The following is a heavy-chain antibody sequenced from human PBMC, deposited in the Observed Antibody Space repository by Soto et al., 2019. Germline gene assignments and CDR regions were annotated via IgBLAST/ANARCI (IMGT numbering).Heavy chain of an antibody. Sequence: ASVKVSCKASGGTFSSYTISWVRQAPGQGLEWMGRIIPILGIANYAQKFQGRVTITADESTSTAYMELSSLRSEDTAVYYCARDAAGLSESTPPIFGVVTDYYYGMDVWGQGTTVTVSS. V-gene: IGHV1-69*04. CDR2: IIPILGIA. D-gene: IGHD3-3*01. CDR1: GGTFSSYT. J-gene: IGHJ6*02. CDR3: ARDAAGLSESTPPIFGVVTDYYYGMDV.